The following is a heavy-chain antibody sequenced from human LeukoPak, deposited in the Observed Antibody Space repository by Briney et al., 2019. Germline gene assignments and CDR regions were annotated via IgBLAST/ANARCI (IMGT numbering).Heavy chain of an antibody. CDR1: GFTFSDYY. J-gene: IGHJ4*02. Sequence: GGSLRLSCAASGFTFSDYYMSWIRQAPGKGLEWVSYISSSSSYTNHADSVKGRFTISRDNAKNSLYLQMNSLRAEDTAVYYCARAGDIVVVPAAHIDYWGQGTLVTVSS. V-gene: IGHV3-11*06. CDR3: ARAGDIVVVPAAHIDY. CDR2: ISSSSSYT. D-gene: IGHD2-2*01.